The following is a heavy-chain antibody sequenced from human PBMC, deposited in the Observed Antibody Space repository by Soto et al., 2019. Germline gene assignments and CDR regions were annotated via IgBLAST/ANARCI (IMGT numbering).Heavy chain of an antibody. Sequence: SETLSLTCTVSGTSMSGHFWRWMRQPPGKGLEWIGYGYYSGSTLYNPSLKSRVTISLDTSKNHFPLRLNSVTSADTAVYYCARGVYLSLVRTGWFDPWGQGTLVTVSS. CDR1: GTSMSGHF. V-gene: IGHV4-59*11. CDR2: GYYSGST. CDR3: ARGVYLSLVRTGWFDP. D-gene: IGHD3-10*01. J-gene: IGHJ5*02.